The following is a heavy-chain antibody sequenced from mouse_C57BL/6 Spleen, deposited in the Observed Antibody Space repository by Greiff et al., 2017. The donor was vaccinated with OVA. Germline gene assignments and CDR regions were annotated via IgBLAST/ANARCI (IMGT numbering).Heavy chain of an antibody. CDR2: IVPVTGGT. Sequence: QVQLQQSGAELVRPGASVSLSCKASGYTFSDYEMHWVKQTPVHGLEWIGAIVPVTGGTAYNQKFMGKALLTAATSSSTAYMELRSLTSEDSAVYYCTRRLVHWYVDVWGTGTTVTVSS. J-gene: IGHJ1*03. CDR1: GYTFSDYE. CDR3: TRRLVHWYVDV. V-gene: IGHV1-15*01. D-gene: IGHD1-2*01.